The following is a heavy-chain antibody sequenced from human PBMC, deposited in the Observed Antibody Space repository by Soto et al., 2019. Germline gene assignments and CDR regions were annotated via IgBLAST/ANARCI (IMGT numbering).Heavy chain of an antibody. Sequence: QLQLQESGPGLVKPSETLSLTCTVSGGSISTSSYYWGWIRQPPGKGLEWIGSIYYSGSTYYNPSLKSRVTISADTSKNQFSQKLSSVTAADTAVYYCARLIAAAGGNRAYWGQGTLVTVSS. D-gene: IGHD6-13*01. V-gene: IGHV4-39*01. CDR2: IYYSGST. CDR1: GGSISTSSYY. J-gene: IGHJ4*02. CDR3: ARLIAAAGGNRAY.